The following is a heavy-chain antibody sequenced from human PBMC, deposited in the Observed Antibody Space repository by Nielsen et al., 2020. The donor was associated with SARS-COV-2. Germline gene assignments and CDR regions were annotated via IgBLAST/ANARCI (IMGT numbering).Heavy chain of an antibody. J-gene: IGHJ6*02. CDR2: LTWNGGRT. V-gene: IGHV3-20*04. D-gene: IGHD6-13*01. CDR3: ARGYLAAPYYYGMDV. CDR1: GFSFDDDG. Sequence: GESLKISCAASGFSFDDDGMSWVRQVPGRGLEWVSGLTWNGGRTGSADSVLGRFTISRDNAQSSLYLQMNSLRVEDTALYYCARGYLAAPYYYGMDVWGQGTKVTVSS.